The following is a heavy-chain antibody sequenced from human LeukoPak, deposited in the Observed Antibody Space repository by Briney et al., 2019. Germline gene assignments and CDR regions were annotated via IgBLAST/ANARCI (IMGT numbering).Heavy chain of an antibody. CDR1: GGSISSSSYY. V-gene: IGHV4-39*01. CDR2: IYYSGST. D-gene: IGHD5-18*01. Sequence: SETLSLTCTVSGGSISSSSYYWGWIRQPPGKGLEWIGSIYYSGSTYYNPSLKSRVTISVDTSKNQFSLKLSSVTAADTAVYYCARQRGYSNGYGDYWGQGTLVTVSS. CDR3: ARQRGYSNGYGDY. J-gene: IGHJ4*02.